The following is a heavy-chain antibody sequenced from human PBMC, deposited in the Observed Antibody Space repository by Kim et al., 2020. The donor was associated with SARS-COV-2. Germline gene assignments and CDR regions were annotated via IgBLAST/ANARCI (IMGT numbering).Heavy chain of an antibody. CDR3: ARDQSAGYSSSWNDY. Sequence: ADSVKGRFTISRDNSKNTLYLQMNGLRAEDTAVYYCARDQSAGYSSSWNDYWGQGTLVTVSS. V-gene: IGHV3-30*07. D-gene: IGHD6-13*01. J-gene: IGHJ4*02.